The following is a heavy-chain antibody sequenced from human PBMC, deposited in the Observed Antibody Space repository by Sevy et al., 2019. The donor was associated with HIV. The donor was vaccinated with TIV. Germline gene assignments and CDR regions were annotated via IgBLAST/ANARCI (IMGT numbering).Heavy chain of an antibody. CDR1: GFSLNNYW. CDR2: INQDGSVK. CDR3: VKAIAKDGSF. J-gene: IGHJ4*02. Sequence: GGSLRLSCVASGFSLNNYWMNWVRQAPGKGLEWVANINQDGSVKYYVDSVRGRFTYSRDNARNLVFLQMSSLRVDDSALYYCVKAIAKDGSFWGQGTLVTVSS. D-gene: IGHD6-13*01. V-gene: IGHV3-7*01.